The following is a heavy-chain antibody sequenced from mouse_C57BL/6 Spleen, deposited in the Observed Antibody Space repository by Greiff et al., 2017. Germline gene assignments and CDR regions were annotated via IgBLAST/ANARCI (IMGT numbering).Heavy chain of an antibody. CDR3: AKVRDYSNYYAMDY. CDR2: IWRGGST. D-gene: IGHD2-5*01. Sequence: QVQLQQSGPGLVQPSQILSITCTVSGFSLTSYGVHWVRQSPGKGLEWLGVIWRGGSTDYNAAFMSRLSITKDNSKSQVFFKMNSLQADDTAIYYCAKVRDYSNYYAMDYWGQGTSVTVSS. CDR1: GFSLTSYG. J-gene: IGHJ4*01. V-gene: IGHV2-5*01.